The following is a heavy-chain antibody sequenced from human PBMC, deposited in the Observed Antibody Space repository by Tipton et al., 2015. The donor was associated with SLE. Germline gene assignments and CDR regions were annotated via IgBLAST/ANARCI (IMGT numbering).Heavy chain of an antibody. D-gene: IGHD6-13*01. CDR2: IYYSGST. V-gene: IGHV4-59*01. J-gene: IGHJ2*01. CDR3: ARDSSRGGYFDL. CDR1: GGSISSYY. Sequence: TLSLTCTVSGGSISSYYWSWIRQPPGKGLEWIGYIYYSGSTNYNPSLKSRVTISVDTSKNQFSLKLSSVTAADTAVYYCARDSSRGGYFDLWGRGTRVTVSS.